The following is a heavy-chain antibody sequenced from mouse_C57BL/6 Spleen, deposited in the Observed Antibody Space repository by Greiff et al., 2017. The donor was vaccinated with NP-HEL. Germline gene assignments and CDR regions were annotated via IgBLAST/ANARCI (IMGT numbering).Heavy chain of an antibody. Sequence: EVKVEESGGGLVKPGGSLKLSCAASGFTFSDYGMHWVRQAPEKGLEWVAYISSGSSTIYYADTVKGRFTISRDNAKNTLFLQMTSLRSEDTAMYYCARTAQATSWFAYWGQGTLVTVSA. J-gene: IGHJ3*01. CDR3: ARTAQATSWFAY. D-gene: IGHD3-2*02. CDR2: ISSGSSTI. CDR1: GFTFSDYG. V-gene: IGHV5-17*01.